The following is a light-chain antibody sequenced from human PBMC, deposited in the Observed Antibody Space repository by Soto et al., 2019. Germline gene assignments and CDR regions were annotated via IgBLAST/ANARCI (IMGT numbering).Light chain of an antibody. Sequence: QSALTQPRSVSGSPGQSVTISCTGTSSDVGGYNYVSWYQQHPGKAAKLMIYDVSRRPSGVPDRFSGSKSGNTASLTISGLQAEDEADYYGCTYAGSYTALVFGTGTKLTVL. J-gene: IGLJ1*01. CDR2: DVS. V-gene: IGLV2-11*01. CDR1: SSDVGGYNY. CDR3: CTYAGSYTALV.